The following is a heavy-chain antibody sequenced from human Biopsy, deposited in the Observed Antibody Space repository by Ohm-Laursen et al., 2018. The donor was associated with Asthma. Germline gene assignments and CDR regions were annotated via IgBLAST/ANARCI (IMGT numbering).Heavy chain of an antibody. CDR3: ARAVDYSHYYGIDV. V-gene: IGHV1-18*01. D-gene: IGHD3-10*01. J-gene: IGHJ6*02. CDR2: ISVYNGNT. CDR1: GYTFNSAG. Sequence: ASVKVSCKTSGYTFNSAGTTWVRQAPGQGLEWMGWISVYNGNTKVAQKLQDRVTMITDTSTSTAYMELRSLRSDDTAVYFCARAVDYSHYYGIDVWGQGTPVPVS.